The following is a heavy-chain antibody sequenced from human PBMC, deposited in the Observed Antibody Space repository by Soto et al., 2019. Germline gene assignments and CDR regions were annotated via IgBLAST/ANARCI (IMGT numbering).Heavy chain of an antibody. D-gene: IGHD4-17*01. Sequence: SETLSLTCTVSGGSISSYYWSWIRQPPGKGLEWIGYIYYSGSTNYNPSLKSRFTISVDTSKNQFSLKLSSVTAADTAVYYCARAYGDYVFDYWGQGTLVTVSS. J-gene: IGHJ4*02. CDR3: ARAYGDYVFDY. CDR1: GGSISSYY. V-gene: IGHV4-59*01. CDR2: IYYSGST.